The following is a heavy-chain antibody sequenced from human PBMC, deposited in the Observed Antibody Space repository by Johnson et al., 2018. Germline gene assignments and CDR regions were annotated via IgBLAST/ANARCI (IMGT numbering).Heavy chain of an antibody. D-gene: IGHD2-2*01. CDR1: GFTFDDYT. V-gene: IGHV3-43*01. Sequence: VQLLESGGVVVQXGGSXRLXCAASGFTFDDYTMHWVRQAPGKGLEWVSLISWDGGSTYYADSVKGRFTISRDNSKNSLYLQMNSLRTEDTALYYCAGEAAAATIYYYMDVWGKGTTVTVSS. CDR3: AGEAAAATIYYYMDV. J-gene: IGHJ6*03. CDR2: ISWDGGST.